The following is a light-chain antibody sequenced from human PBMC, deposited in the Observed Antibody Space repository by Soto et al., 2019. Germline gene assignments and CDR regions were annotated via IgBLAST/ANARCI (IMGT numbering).Light chain of an antibody. CDR3: QQYGSSMIT. CDR1: QSVSSSY. Sequence: EIVLTQSPGTLSLSPGERATLSCRASQSVSSSYLAWYQQKPGQAPRLLIYGASSRATGIPDRFSGSGSGTDFTLTISRLEPEDFAVYYCQQYGSSMITFGQVTLLEIK. CDR2: GAS. J-gene: IGKJ5*01. V-gene: IGKV3-20*01.